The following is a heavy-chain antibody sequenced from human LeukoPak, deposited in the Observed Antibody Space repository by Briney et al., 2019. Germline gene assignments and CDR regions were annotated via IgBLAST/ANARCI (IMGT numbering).Heavy chain of an antibody. V-gene: IGHV1-69*02. CDR1: GGTFSSYT. D-gene: IGHD3-3*01. CDR2: IIPILGIA. CDR3: SLRLRFPGFDP. J-gene: IGHJ5*02. Sequence: ASVKVSCKASGGTFSSYTISWVRQAPGQGLEWMGRIIPILGIANYAQKFRGRVTITADESTSTAYMGLSSLRSEDTAVYYCSLRLRFPGFDPWGQGTLVTVSS.